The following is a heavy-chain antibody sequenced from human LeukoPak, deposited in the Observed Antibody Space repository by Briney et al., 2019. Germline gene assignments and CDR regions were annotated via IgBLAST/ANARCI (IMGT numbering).Heavy chain of an antibody. J-gene: IGHJ1*01. CDR2: INQDGTEI. CDR3: VRGPGYMLDY. CDR1: GFTFSSFW. Sequence: GGSLRLSCAASGFTFSSFWMAWVRRAPGKGLEWVAIINQDGTEIKYVDSVKGRFAIYRDNAKNSVHLQMNSLRAEETAVYYCVRGPGYMLDYWGQGTLVTVSS. D-gene: IGHD5-24*01. V-gene: IGHV3-7*03.